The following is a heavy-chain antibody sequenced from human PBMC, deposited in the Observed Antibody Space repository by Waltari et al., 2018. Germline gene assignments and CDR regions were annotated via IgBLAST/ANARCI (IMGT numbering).Heavy chain of an antibody. CDR2: ISGSSRNI. V-gene: IGHV3-21*02. CDR3: ARAFYDSRGYHYSDH. CDR1: GFAFDSYA. Sequence: EVQLVQSGGGLVKPGGSLRLSCVASGFAFDSYAMNWVRQAPGKGLESVSFISGSSRNIYDADAVKGRFTSSRDNAKNSLFLQMNSLRADDTAVYYCARAFYDSRGYHYSDHWGQGTLVTVSS. J-gene: IGHJ4*02. D-gene: IGHD3-22*01.